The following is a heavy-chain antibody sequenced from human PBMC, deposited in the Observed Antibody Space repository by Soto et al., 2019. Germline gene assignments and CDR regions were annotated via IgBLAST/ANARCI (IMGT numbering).Heavy chain of an antibody. Sequence: QLVESGGGLVKPGGSLRLSCAASGLTLSGYCMNWVRQVPGRGLVWVSRIDTDGRRSTYADSVKGRFTISRDNAKNTLFLQMNSLRAEDTAVYHCARGAYCFNIWGQGTMVTVSS. J-gene: IGHJ3*02. CDR1: GLTLSGYC. CDR3: ARGAYCFNI. CDR2: IDTDGRRS. V-gene: IGHV3-74*01. D-gene: IGHD2-15*01.